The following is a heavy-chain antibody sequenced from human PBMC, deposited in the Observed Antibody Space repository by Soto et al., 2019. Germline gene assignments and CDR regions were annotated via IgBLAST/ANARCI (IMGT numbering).Heavy chain of an antibody. Sequence: NPSGTLSLTCTVSGGSISSSSYYWGWIRQPPGKGLEWIGSIYYSGSTYYNPSLKSRVTISVDTSKNQFSLKLSSVTAADTAVYYCASLDKDYYEPNLFDYWGQGTLVTVSS. V-gene: IGHV4-39*01. D-gene: IGHD3-22*01. CDR1: GGSISSSSYY. J-gene: IGHJ4*02. CDR3: ASLDKDYYEPNLFDY. CDR2: IYYSGST.